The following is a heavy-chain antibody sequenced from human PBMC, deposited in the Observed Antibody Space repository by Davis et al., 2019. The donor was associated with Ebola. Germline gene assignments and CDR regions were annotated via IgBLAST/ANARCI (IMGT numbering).Heavy chain of an antibody. D-gene: IGHD6-19*01. CDR1: GYSFTSYW. CDR3: ARQDEYSNGLAAY. V-gene: IGHV5-10-1*01. J-gene: IGHJ4*02. CDR2: IDPSDSYT. Sequence: GESLKISCKGSGYSFTSYWISWVRQMPGKGLEWMGRIDPSDSYTNYSPSFQGHVIISADRSINTVYLQWSSLRASDTATYYCARQDEYSNGLAAYWGQGTLVTVSS.